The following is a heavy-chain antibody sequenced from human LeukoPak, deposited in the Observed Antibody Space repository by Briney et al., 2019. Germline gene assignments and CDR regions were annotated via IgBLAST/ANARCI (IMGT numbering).Heavy chain of an antibody. CDR3: ARSAHSTTSLIDY. V-gene: IGHV1-2*02. Sequence: GASVKVSCKASGYTFIAYYMHWVRQAPGQGLEWMGWINPNSGGTNYAQKFQGRVTMTRDTSISTAYMELSRLRSDDTAVYYCARSAHSTTSLIDYWGQGTLVTVSS. D-gene: IGHD1-7*01. CDR1: GYTFIAYY. CDR2: INPNSGGT. J-gene: IGHJ4*02.